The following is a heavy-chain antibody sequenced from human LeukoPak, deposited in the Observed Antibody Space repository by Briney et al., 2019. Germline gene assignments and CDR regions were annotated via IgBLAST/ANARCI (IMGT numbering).Heavy chain of an antibody. J-gene: IGHJ4*02. CDR3: ARIHRDGYFDY. D-gene: IGHD5-24*01. CDR2: ISAYNGNT. V-gene: IGHV1-18*01. Sequence: ASVKVSCKASGYTFTSYGISWVRQAPGQGLEWMGWISAYNGNTNYAQKLQGRVTMTTDTSTSTPSMELRSLRSDDTAVYYCARIHRDGYFDYWGQGTLVTVSS. CDR1: GYTFTSYG.